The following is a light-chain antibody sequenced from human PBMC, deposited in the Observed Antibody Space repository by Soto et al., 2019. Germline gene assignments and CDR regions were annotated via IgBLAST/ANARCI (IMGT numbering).Light chain of an antibody. V-gene: IGKV1-5*03. CDR3: QHYAYFAT. CDR2: KAS. Sequence: DIQMTQSPSTLSASVGDRVTITCRASQSISSWLTWYQQKAGQAPKLLIYKASIVESGVPSRFSGSGSGTEVTLTIRSLQPDDSAPYFCQHYAYFATFGQGTRLEVK. J-gene: IGKJ1*01. CDR1: QSISSW.